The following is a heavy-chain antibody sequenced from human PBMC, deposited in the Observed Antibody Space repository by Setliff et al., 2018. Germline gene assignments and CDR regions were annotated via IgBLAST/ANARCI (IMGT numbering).Heavy chain of an antibody. D-gene: IGHD3-10*01. J-gene: IGHJ4*02. CDR1: GGPFGGYY. Sequence: SETLSLTCAVQGGPFGGYYWSWIRQPPGKGLESIGDINHSGGTNYNPSLKSRVTVSIDTSKNHLSLKLSSVTAADTAVYYCARGFLRYDSGTYYTYWGQGTLVTVSS. CDR2: INHSGGT. CDR3: ARGFLRYDSGTYYTY. V-gene: IGHV4-34*01.